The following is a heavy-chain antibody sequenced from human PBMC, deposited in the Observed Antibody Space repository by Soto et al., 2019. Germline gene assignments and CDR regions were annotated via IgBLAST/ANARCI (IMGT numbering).Heavy chain of an antibody. CDR3: ARDRVILTSGYFQH. J-gene: IGHJ1*01. CDR1: GYTCTSYG. Sequence: GASVKVSCKASGYTCTSYGISCVRQSPLQGLEWMGWISAYNGNTNYAQKLQGRVTMTTDTSTSTAYMELRSLRSDDTAVYYCARDRVILTSGYFQHWGQGTLVTVSS. V-gene: IGHV1-18*04. D-gene: IGHD3-9*01. CDR2: ISAYNGNT.